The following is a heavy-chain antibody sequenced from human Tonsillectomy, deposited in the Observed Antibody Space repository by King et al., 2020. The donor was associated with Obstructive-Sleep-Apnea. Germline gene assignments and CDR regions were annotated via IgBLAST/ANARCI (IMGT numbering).Heavy chain of an antibody. D-gene: IGHD2-2*01. V-gene: IGHV5-10-1*01. CDR1: GYSFTSYW. CDR3: ARLISYCSSTSCYSGMDV. Sequence: QLVQSGAEVKKPGESLRISCKGSGYSFTSYWISWVRQLPGKGLEWMGRIDPSDSYTNYSPSFQGHGTTSADKSISTAYLQWSSLKASDTAMYYCARLISYCSSTSCYSGMDVWGQGTTVTVSS. J-gene: IGHJ6*02. CDR2: IDPSDSYT.